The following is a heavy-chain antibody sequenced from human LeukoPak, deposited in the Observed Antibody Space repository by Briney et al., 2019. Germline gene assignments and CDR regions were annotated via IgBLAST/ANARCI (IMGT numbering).Heavy chain of an antibody. CDR3: AREAYCSSTSCSII. V-gene: IGHV4-61*02. D-gene: IGHD2-2*01. Sequence: SETLSLTCTVSGGSISSDHYYWNWIRQPPGKGLEWIGCIYTSGSTNYNPSLKSRVTMSVDTSKNQFSLKLSSVTAADTAVYYCAREAYCSSTSCSIIWGQGTLVTVSS. J-gene: IGHJ4*02. CDR2: IYTSGST. CDR1: GGSISSDHYY.